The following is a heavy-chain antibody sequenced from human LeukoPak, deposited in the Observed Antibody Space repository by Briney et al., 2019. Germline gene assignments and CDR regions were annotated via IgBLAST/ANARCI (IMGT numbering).Heavy chain of an antibody. V-gene: IGHV3-48*01. D-gene: IGHD2-2*01. CDR1: GFTFSSYS. CDR3: ARCTASCYANAFDV. CDR2: ISSSSSTI. J-gene: IGHJ3*01. Sequence: GGSLRLSCAASGFTFSSYSMNWVRQAPGKGLEWVSYISSSSSTIYYADSVKGRFTTSRDNSKSTLYLQMNSLRPDDTAVYYCARCTASCYANAFDVWGQGTLLTVSS.